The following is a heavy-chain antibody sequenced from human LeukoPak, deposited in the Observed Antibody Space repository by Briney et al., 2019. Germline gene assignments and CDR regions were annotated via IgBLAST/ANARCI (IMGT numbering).Heavy chain of an antibody. CDR1: GYTFSSYG. J-gene: IGHJ4*02. CDR2: IGAYNANT. D-gene: IGHD3-10*01. Sequence: ASVKVSCKASGYTFSSYGISWVRQAPGQGLEWMGWIGAYNANTHYAQKVQGRVTVTTDSSTTTAYMELRSLRSDDTAVYYCARDLYPRRMNYYGSGSYFAYWGQGTLVTVSS. V-gene: IGHV1-18*01. CDR3: ARDLYPRRMNYYGSGSYFAY.